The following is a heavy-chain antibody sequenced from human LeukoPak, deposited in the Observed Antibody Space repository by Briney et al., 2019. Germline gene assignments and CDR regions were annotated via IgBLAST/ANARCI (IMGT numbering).Heavy chain of an antibody. Sequence: GASLRLSCAASGFNFNDYWMTWVRQPPGKGLQWVARISQDGTETLYADSVKGRSTLSKDNADKSLYLQMNSLTTEDTAVYYCVRLWEFDYWGQGTLVTVSS. V-gene: IGHV3-7*01. CDR1: GFNFNDYW. CDR2: ISQDGTET. J-gene: IGHJ4*02. CDR3: VRLWEFDY. D-gene: IGHD1-26*01.